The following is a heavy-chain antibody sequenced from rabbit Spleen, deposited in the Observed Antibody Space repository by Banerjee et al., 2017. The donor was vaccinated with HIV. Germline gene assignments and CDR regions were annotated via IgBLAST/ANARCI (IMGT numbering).Heavy chain of an antibody. J-gene: IGHJ6*01. Sequence: QSLVGSGGGLVKPGASLTLTCKASGFSFNSGYDMIWVRQPPGKGLEWVACAYAGSSGSAYSAIWARGRFTITKTTSTTVVLQMTSMTTADAAASFCARDTGTSFSAYGMDLWGQGTLVTVS. D-gene: IGHD8-1*01. CDR3: ARDTGTSFSAYGMDL. CDR2: AYAGSSGSA. V-gene: IGHV1S40*01. CDR1: GFSFNSGYD.